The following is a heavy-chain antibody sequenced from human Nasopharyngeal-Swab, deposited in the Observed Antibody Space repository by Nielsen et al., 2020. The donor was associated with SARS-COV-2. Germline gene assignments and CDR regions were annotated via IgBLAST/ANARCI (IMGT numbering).Heavy chain of an antibody. D-gene: IGHD4-17*01. J-gene: IGHJ4*02. CDR3: ARHTVATPISHYFDY. V-gene: IGHV4-59*08. CDR2: IYYSGST. Sequence: SETLSLTCTVSGGSISSYYWSWIRQPPGKGLEWIGYIYYSGSTNYNPSLKSRVTISVDTSKNPFSLKLSSVTAADTAVYYCARHTVATPISHYFDYWGQGTLVTVSS. CDR1: GGSISSYY.